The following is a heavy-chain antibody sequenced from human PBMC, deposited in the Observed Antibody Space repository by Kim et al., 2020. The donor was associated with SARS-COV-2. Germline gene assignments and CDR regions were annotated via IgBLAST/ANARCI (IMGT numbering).Heavy chain of an antibody. V-gene: IGHV3-23*05. Sequence: GGSLRLSCVASGFTFSNYAMSWVRQAPAKGLEWVSSIGSATWYVDSVKGRFTISRDNSRNTVSLQMNSLRAEDTATYYCAKTGQFENWRQGTLVTVSS. CDR1: GFTFSNYA. D-gene: IGHD3-9*01. J-gene: IGHJ4*02. CDR2: SIGSAT. CDR3: AKTGQFEN.